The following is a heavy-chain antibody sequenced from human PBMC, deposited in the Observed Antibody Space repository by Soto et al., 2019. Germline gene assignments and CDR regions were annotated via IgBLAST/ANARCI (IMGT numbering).Heavy chain of an antibody. J-gene: IGHJ5*02. CDR3: ARGMDLWGYSSFDP. V-gene: IGHV6-1*01. Sequence: SQTLSLPCAISGDSVSSNSAAWNWIRQSPSRGLEWLGRTYYRSKWYNDYAVSVKSRITINPDTSKNQFSLQLNSVTPEDTAVYYCARGMDLWGYSSFDPWGQGTLVTVS. CDR1: GDSVSSNSAA. D-gene: IGHD6-13*01. CDR2: TYYRSKWYN.